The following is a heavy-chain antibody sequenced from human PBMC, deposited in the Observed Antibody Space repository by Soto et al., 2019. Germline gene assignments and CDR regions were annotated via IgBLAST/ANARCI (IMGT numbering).Heavy chain of an antibody. V-gene: IGHV5-51*01. J-gene: IGHJ4*02. CDR3: ARQKGY. CDR2: IYPGDSQT. Sequence: PGESLKISCKASGYSVTNSWIGWVRQMPGKGLEWVGIIYPGDSQTRYSPSFQGQVTISADKSISSAYLQWSSLKASDTAMYYCARQKGYWGQGTLVTVSS. CDR1: GYSVTNSW.